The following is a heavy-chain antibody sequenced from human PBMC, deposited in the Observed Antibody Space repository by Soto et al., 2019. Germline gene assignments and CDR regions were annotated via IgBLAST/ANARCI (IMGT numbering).Heavy chain of an antibody. V-gene: IGHV1-18*01. Sequence: ASVKVACRASGYTVTSYGIGWVRQAPGQGLEWMGWISAYNGNTNYAQKLQGRVTMTTDTSTSTAYMELRSLRSDDTAVYYCAREGTTYGMDVWGQGTTVTVSS. CDR3: AREGTTYGMDV. J-gene: IGHJ6*02. CDR1: GYTVTSYG. CDR2: ISAYNGNT. D-gene: IGHD1-26*01.